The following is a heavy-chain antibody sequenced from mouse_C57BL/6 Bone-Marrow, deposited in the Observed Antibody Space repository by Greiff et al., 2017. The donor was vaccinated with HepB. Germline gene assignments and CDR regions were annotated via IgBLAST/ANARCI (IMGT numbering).Heavy chain of an antibody. V-gene: IGHV5-16*01. CDR2: INYDGSST. CDR1: GFTFRDYY. D-gene: IGHD2-4*01. CDR3: AILGSTIFYDYDWYFDV. J-gene: IGHJ1*03. Sequence: EVMLVESEGGLLQPGSSMKLSCTASGFTFRDYYMALVRQVPEKGLEWVANINYDGSSTYYLDSLKSRFIISRDIAKNNLYLQMSSLKSEDTATYYCAILGSTIFYDYDWYFDVWGTGTTFTISS.